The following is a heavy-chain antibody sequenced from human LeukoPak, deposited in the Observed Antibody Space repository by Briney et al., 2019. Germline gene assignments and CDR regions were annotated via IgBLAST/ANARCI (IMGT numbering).Heavy chain of an antibody. CDR2: IYTSGST. CDR3: ARAVRSYGSGSSYFDY. J-gene: IGHJ4*02. Sequence: SETLSLTCTVSGGSISSYYWSWIRQPAGKGLEWIGRIYTSGSTNYNPSLKSRVTMSVDTSKNQFSLKLSSVTAADTAVYYCARAVRSYGSGSSYFDYWGQGTLVTVSS. CDR1: GGSISSYY. V-gene: IGHV4-4*07. D-gene: IGHD3-10*01.